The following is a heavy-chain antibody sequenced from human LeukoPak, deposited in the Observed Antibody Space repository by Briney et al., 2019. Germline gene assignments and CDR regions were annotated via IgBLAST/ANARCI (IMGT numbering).Heavy chain of an antibody. Sequence: SQTLSLTCTVSGGSISSGDYYWSWIRQPPGKGLEWIGYIYYSGSTYYNPSLKSRVTISVDTSKNQFSLKLSSVTAADTAVYYCARGSSGYDFWSGRQYYFDYWGQGTPVTVSS. D-gene: IGHD3-3*01. J-gene: IGHJ4*02. V-gene: IGHV4-30-4*08. CDR2: IYYSGST. CDR3: ARGSSGYDFWSGRQYYFDY. CDR1: GGSISSGDYY.